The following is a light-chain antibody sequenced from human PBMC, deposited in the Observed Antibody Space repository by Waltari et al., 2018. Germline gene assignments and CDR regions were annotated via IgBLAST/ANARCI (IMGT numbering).Light chain of an antibody. CDR3: QQYGSSPLT. Sequence: ETVMTQSPATLSVSPGEGATLSYRASESVSTKLAWYQRKSGQAPRLLIYGASTRATGIPARFSGTGSGTEFTLTVSSLQSEDFAMYYCQQYGSSPLTFGQGTRLEIK. CDR2: GAS. CDR1: ESVSTK. V-gene: IGKV3-15*01. J-gene: IGKJ5*01.